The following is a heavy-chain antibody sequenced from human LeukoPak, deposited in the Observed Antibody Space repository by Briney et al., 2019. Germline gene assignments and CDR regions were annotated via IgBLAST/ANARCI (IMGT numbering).Heavy chain of an antibody. V-gene: IGHV3-23*01. CDR2: LSGSGTII. D-gene: IGHD3-22*01. CDR3: AKDLFNYDVGGYLGWGPKPPPRRKPCYFDS. CDR1: GFNFRDCG. J-gene: IGHJ4*02. Sequence: GGSLRLSCVTSGFNFRDCGMTWVRQAPGKGLEWVASLSGSGTIIFYADSVKGRFTVSRHNPSNTVYLQMSSLGVEDTAIYYCAKDLFNYDVGGYLGWGPKPPPRRKPCYFDSWGQGVLVAVSS.